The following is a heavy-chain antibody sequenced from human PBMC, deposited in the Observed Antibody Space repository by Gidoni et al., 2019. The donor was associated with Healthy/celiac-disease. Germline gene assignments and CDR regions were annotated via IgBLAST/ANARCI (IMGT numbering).Heavy chain of an antibody. Sequence: EVQLLESGGGLVQPGGSLLLSCAASGFTFSSYAMGWVRQASGKGLEGVSGISGSGGSTYYADSVKGRFTISRDNSKNTLYLQMNSLRAEDTAVYYCAKDKAIVVVVAAFDYWGQGTLVTVSS. V-gene: IGHV3-23*01. D-gene: IGHD2-15*01. CDR1: GFTFSSYA. J-gene: IGHJ4*02. CDR3: AKDKAIVVVVAAFDY. CDR2: ISGSGGST.